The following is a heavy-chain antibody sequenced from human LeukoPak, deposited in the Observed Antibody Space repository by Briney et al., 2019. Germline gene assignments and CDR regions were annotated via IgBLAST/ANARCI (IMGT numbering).Heavy chain of an antibody. Sequence: SETLSLTCAVSGVSISSSNWWNWVRQPPGKGLEWIGEIYHSGSTNYNPSLKSRVTISVDTSKNQFSLKLSSVTAADTAVYYCARSGYSYGGLGWFDPWGQGTLVTVSS. CDR2: IYHSGST. CDR3: ARSGYSYGGLGWFDP. D-gene: IGHD5-18*01. V-gene: IGHV4-4*02. CDR1: GVSISSSNW. J-gene: IGHJ5*02.